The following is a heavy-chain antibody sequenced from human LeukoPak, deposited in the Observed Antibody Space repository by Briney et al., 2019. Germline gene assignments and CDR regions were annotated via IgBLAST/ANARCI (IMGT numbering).Heavy chain of an antibody. CDR1: GYTFTGYY. J-gene: IGHJ4*02. Sequence: ASVKVSCKASGYTFTGYYMHWVRQAPGQGLEWMGWINPNSGGTNYAQKFQGRVTMTRDTSISTVYMELSSLKSEDMAVYYCARYSSSSSLDYWGQGTLVTVSS. V-gene: IGHV1-2*02. D-gene: IGHD6-6*01. CDR3: ARYSSSSSLDY. CDR2: INPNSGGT.